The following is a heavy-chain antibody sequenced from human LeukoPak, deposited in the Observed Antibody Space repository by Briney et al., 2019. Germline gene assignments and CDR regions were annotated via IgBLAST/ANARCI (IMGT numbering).Heavy chain of an antibody. V-gene: IGHV3-43*02. D-gene: IGHD3-10*01. J-gene: IGHJ6*02. CDR2: ISGDGGST. Sequence: PGGSLRLSCAASGFTFDDYAMHWVRQAPGKGLEWVSLISGDGGSTYYADSVKGRFTISRDNSKNSLYLQMNSLGTEDTALYYCAKDIRNYYGSGSYSRYYYYGMDVWGQGTTVTVSS. CDR1: GFTFDDYA. CDR3: AKDIRNYYGSGSYSRYYYYGMDV.